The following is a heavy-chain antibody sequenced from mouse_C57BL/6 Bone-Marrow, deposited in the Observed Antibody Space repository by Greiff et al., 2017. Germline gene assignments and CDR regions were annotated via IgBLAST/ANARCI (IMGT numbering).Heavy chain of an antibody. D-gene: IGHD1-1*01. J-gene: IGHJ4*01. CDR3: ARDYGSSYNYAMDY. V-gene: IGHV1-9*01. Sequence: QVQLKESGAELMKPGASVKLSCKATGYTFTGYWIEWVKQRPGHGLEWIGEILPGSGSTTYNEKFKGKATFTADTSSNTAYMQLSSLTTEDSAIYYCARDYGSSYNYAMDYWGQGTSVTVSS. CDR2: ILPGSGST. CDR1: GYTFTGYW.